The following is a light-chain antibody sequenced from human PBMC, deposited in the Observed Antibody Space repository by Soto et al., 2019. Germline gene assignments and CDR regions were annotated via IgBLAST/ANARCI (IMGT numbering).Light chain of an antibody. Sequence: QAVVTQEPSLTVSPGGTVTLTCGSSTGAVTSGHYPYWFQQKPGQAPRTLIYDTSNKHSWTPARFSGSLLGDKAALTLSGAQPEDEAEYYCLVSYNNAQYVMFGGGTKLTVL. J-gene: IGLJ3*02. CDR3: LVSYNNAQYVM. CDR1: TGAVTSGHY. CDR2: DTS. V-gene: IGLV7-46*01.